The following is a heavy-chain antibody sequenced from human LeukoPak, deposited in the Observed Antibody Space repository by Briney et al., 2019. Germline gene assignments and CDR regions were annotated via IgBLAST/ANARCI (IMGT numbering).Heavy chain of an antibody. CDR1: GFTFDDYA. CDR3: AKADSSSWYSGFDY. Sequence: PDRSLRLSCAASGFTFDDYAMHWVRQAPGKGLEWVSGISWNSGSIGYADSVKGRFTISRDNAKNSLYLQMNSLRAEDTALYYCAKADSSSWYSGFDYWGQGTLVTVSS. D-gene: IGHD6-13*01. CDR2: ISWNSGSI. V-gene: IGHV3-9*01. J-gene: IGHJ4*02.